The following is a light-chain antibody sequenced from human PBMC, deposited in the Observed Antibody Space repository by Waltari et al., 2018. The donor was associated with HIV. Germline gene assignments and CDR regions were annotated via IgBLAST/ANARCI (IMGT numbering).Light chain of an antibody. CDR2: EVS. CDR3: SSYAGSNNLV. V-gene: IGLV2-8*01. J-gene: IGLJ2*01. Sequence: QSALTPPPSASGSPGQSVTISCTGTSSDLGGYHSVSWYQQHPGKAPKLMIYEVSKRPSGVPDRFSGSKSGNTASLTVSGLQAEDEADYYCSSYAGSNNLVFGGGTKLTVL. CDR1: SSDLGGYHS.